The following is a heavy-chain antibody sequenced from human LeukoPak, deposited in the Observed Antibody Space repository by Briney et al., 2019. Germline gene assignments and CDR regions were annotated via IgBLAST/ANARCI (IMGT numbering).Heavy chain of an antibody. CDR2: IYYSGGT. J-gene: IGHJ4*02. D-gene: IGHD4/OR15-4a*01. V-gene: IGHV4-30-4*08. Sequence: SQTLSLTCTVSGGSISSDDYSWSWIRQPPGKGLEWIGYIYYSGGTYYNPSLKSRVTISVDTSKNQFSLKLSSVTAADTAVYYCARDFAEGDYGKFDYWGQGTLVTVSS. CDR1: GGSISSDDYS. CDR3: ARDFAEGDYGKFDY.